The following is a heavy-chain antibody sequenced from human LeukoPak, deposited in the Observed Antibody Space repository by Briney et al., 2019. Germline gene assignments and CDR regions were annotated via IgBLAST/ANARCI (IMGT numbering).Heavy chain of an antibody. CDR1: GGSFSGYY. Sequence: PSETLSLTCAVYGGSFSGYYWSWIRQPPGKGLEWIGYIYYSGSTNYNPSLKSRVTISVDTSKNQFSLKLSSVTAADTAVYYCASGYSYGYSVYWGQGTLVTVSS. J-gene: IGHJ4*02. V-gene: IGHV4-59*08. CDR3: ASGYSYGYSVY. D-gene: IGHD5-18*01. CDR2: IYYSGST.